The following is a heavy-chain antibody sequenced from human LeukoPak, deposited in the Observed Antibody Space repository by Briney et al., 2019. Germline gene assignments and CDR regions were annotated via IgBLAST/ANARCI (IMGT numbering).Heavy chain of an antibody. V-gene: IGHV3-7*01. Sequence: PGGSLRLSCAASGFTFSSYWMSWVRQAPGKGLEWVANIKQDGSEKYYVDSVKGRFTISRDNAKNLLYLQMNSLRAEDAAVYYCANLDFWSGYHLYYWGQGTLVTVSS. CDR1: GFTFSSYW. CDR3: ANLDFWSGYHLYY. D-gene: IGHD3-3*01. J-gene: IGHJ4*02. CDR2: IKQDGSEK.